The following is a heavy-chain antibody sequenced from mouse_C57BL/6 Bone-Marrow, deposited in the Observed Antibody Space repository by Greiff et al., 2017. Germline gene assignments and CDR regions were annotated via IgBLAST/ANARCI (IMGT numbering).Heavy chain of an antibody. J-gene: IGHJ4*01. V-gene: IGHV2-9*01. CDR1: GFSLTSSG. D-gene: IGHD2-1*01. Sequence: VQRVESGPGLVAPSQSLSITCTVSGFSLTSSGVDWVRQPPGQGLEWLGVIWGGGSTNYNSALMSRLSISKDNSKSQVSMKMSSLQTDDTAMYYCAKGGNYDAMDYWGQGTSVTVSA. CDR2: IWGGGST. CDR3: AKGGNYDAMDY.